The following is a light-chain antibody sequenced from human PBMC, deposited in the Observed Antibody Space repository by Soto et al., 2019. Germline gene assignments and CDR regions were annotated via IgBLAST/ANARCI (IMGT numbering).Light chain of an antibody. CDR3: CSYAGSSTFHYV. Sequence: ALTQPAAVSGSPGQSITISCTGTSSDVGSYNLVSWYQQHPGKAPKLMIYEVSKRPSGVSNRFSGSKSGNTASLTISGLQAEDEADYYCCSYAGSSTFHYVFGTGTKVTVL. CDR1: SSDVGSYNL. J-gene: IGLJ1*01. CDR2: EVS. V-gene: IGLV2-23*02.